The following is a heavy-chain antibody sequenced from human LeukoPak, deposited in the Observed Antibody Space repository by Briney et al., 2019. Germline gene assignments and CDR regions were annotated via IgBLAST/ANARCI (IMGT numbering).Heavy chain of an antibody. J-gene: IGHJ6*03. D-gene: IGHD5-18*01. CDR1: GGTFGSYA. CDR3: ARMTEGGYTYDYFYYYYMDV. CDR2: IIPIFGTA. Sequence: ASVKVSCKASGGTFGSYAISWVRRAPGQGLEWMGGIIPIFGTANYAQKFLGRVTITADKSTSTAYMELSSLRSEDTAVYYCARMTEGGYTYDYFYYYYMDVWGKGTTVTISS. V-gene: IGHV1-69*06.